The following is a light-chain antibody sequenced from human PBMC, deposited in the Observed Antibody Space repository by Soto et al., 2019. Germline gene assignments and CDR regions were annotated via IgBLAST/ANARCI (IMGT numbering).Light chain of an antibody. CDR1: SSAVGAYKY. V-gene: IGLV2-8*01. CDR2: EFT. J-gene: IGLJ3*02. Sequence: QSALTQPPSASGSPGKSVTISCTGTSSAVGAYKYVSWYQQYPGKAPKLMIYEFTKRPSVVPDRFSDSKSGNTASLTVSGLQAEYEADYYCTSYVGNDIWVFGGGTKRTVL. CDR3: TSYVGNDIWV.